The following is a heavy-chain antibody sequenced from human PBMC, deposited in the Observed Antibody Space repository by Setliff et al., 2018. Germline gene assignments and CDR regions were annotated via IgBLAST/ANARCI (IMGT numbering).Heavy chain of an antibody. CDR3: ARRPTGPGAPFDI. D-gene: IGHD3-10*01. J-gene: IGHJ3*02. CDR2: IHYNGNL. CDR1: GGSISSSSYY. V-gene: IGHV4-39*01. Sequence: PSETLSLTCAVSGGSISSSSYYWGWIRQSPGEGLEWIANIHYNGNLYYNPSLKNRATISMDTSKIQFSLKLISVTAAGTALYFCARRPTGPGAPFDIWGQGTMVTVSS.